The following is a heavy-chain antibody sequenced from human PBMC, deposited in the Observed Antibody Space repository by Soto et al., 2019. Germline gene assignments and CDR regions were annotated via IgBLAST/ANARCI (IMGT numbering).Heavy chain of an antibody. CDR2: MNPDSENT. CDR3: TRAQFEFGSYFGLDV. Sequence: QVHLVQSGAEVKQPGASVRVSCKASGYTFTNYDITWVRQATGQGLEWMGWMNPDSENTGSPQKFQGRVTMTVNTSINTAYMEFTSLRSEDPAVYYCTRAQFEFGSYFGLDVWGQGTTVTVSS. CDR1: GYTFTNYD. J-gene: IGHJ6*02. V-gene: IGHV1-8*01. D-gene: IGHD3-10*01.